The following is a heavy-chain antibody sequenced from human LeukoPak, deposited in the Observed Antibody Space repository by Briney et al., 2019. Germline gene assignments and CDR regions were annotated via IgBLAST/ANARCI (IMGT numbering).Heavy chain of an antibody. D-gene: IGHD1-1*01. CDR2: MDPNSGST. CDR1: GYTFTSHD. Sequence: ASVKVSCKASGYTFTSHDIYWVRQATGQGLEWMGWMDPNSGSTGYAQKFQGRVTMTRTTSISTAYMELSSLKSEDTAVYYCARVVWDDGTDAFDIWGQGTMVTVSS. V-gene: IGHV1-8*01. J-gene: IGHJ3*02. CDR3: ARVVWDDGTDAFDI.